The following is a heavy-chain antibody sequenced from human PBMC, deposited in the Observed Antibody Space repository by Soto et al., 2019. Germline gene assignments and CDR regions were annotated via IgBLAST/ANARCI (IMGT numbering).Heavy chain of an antibody. CDR2: IDYSGST. Sequence: QVQLQESGPGLVKPSETLSLTCTVSGGSISSYYWSWIRQPPGKGLEWIGYIDYSGSTNYNPPLKSRVTISVDTSKDQFSLKLSSVTAADTAVYYCARDFCSGGSCYFPNWYFDLWGRGTLVTVSS. J-gene: IGHJ2*01. CDR3: ARDFCSGGSCYFPNWYFDL. D-gene: IGHD2-15*01. V-gene: IGHV4-59*01. CDR1: GGSISSYY.